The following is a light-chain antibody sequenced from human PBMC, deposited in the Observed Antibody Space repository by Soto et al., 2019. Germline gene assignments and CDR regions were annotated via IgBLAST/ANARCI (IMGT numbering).Light chain of an antibody. J-gene: IGKJ3*01. CDR1: HSTSDY. CDR2: SAS. CDR3: QQSFSTPRYT. V-gene: IGKV1-39*01. Sequence: DIQMIQSPPSLSASVGDRVTISCRASHSTSDYLNWYQQKPGKAPKLLIYSASSLQSGVTSRFSGSGSGTDCTLTISRLPPEDFATYYCQQSFSTPRYTCGPGTKVDI.